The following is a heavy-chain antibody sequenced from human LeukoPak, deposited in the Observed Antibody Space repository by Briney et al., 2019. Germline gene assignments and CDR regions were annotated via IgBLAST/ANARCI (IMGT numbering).Heavy chain of an antibody. V-gene: IGHV3-9*01. J-gene: IGHJ4*02. CDR1: GFTFDDYA. CDR3: AREPIAAAGVFDY. CDR2: ISWNSGSI. Sequence: GGSLRLSCAASGFTFDDYAMHWVRQAPGKGLEWVSGISWNSGSIGYADSVKGRFTISRDNAKNSLYLQMNSLRAEDTAVYYCAREPIAAAGVFDYWGQGTLVTVSS. D-gene: IGHD6-13*01.